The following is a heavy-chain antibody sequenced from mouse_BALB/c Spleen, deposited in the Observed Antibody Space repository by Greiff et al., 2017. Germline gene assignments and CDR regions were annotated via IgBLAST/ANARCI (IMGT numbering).Heavy chain of an antibody. CDR2: ILPGSGST. Sequence: VQLQQSGAELMKPGASVKISCKATGYTFSSYWIEWVKQRPGHGLEWIGAILPGSGSTNYTEKFKGKATFTADTSSNTAYMQLSSLTSENSAVYCGARSADSSRGVFAYWGQGTPVTVSA. CDR3: ARSADSSRGVFAY. J-gene: IGHJ3*01. V-gene: IGHV1-9*01. CDR1: GYTFSSYW.